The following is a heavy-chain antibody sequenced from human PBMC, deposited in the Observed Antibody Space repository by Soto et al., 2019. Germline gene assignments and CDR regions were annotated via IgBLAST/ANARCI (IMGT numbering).Heavy chain of an antibody. CDR1: GFAFSSFA. Sequence: GGSLRLSCAASGFAFSSFAMSWVRQAPGKGLEWVSSISGSGESTYYAASVKGRFTISRDSSKSTLYLQLNNLRAEDTALYYCAKDPSYYDFWSGPGGWFGPWGQGPLVTVSS. D-gene: IGHD3-3*01. CDR3: AKDPSYYDFWSGPGGWFGP. J-gene: IGHJ5*02. CDR2: ISGSGEST. V-gene: IGHV3-23*01.